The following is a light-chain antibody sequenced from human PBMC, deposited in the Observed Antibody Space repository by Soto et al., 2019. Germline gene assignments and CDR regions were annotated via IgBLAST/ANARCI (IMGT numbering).Light chain of an antibody. CDR3: EQYGSTPLT. CDR1: QSVANNY. CDR2: DAS. J-gene: IGKJ4*01. Sequence: EIVLTQSPGTLSLSPGERATLSCRASQSVANNYLAWYQQKPGQAPRFLIYDASSRATGIPDRFSGSGSGTDFTFTISRLEPEDFAVYYCEQYGSTPLTFGGGTKVDIK. V-gene: IGKV3-20*01.